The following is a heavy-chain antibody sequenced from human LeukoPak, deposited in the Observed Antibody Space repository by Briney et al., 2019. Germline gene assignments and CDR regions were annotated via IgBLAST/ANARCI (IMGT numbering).Heavy chain of an antibody. CDR1: GASISTYY. D-gene: IGHD2-2*01. J-gene: IGHJ6*03. Sequence: PSETLSLTCTVSGASISTYYWTWIRQPPGKGLEWIGEINHSGSTNYNPSLTSRVTISVDTSKNQFSLKLSSVTAADTAVYYCARGRGYCSSTSCYHMDVWGKGTTVTVSS. CDR2: INHSGST. CDR3: ARGRGYCSSTSCYHMDV. V-gene: IGHV4-34*01.